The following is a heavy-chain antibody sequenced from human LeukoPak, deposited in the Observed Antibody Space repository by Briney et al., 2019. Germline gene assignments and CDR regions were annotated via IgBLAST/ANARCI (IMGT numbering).Heavy chain of an antibody. CDR2: IKQDGSEE. CDR1: GFPFSGYW. CDR3: SRSLDY. J-gene: IGHJ4*02. Sequence: GGSLRLSCAASGFPFSGYWMDWVRQAPGKGMEWVANIKQDGSEEYYADPVKGRFTISRDNAKNSLYLQMNSLRAEDTAVYYCSRSLDYWGQGALVTVSS. V-gene: IGHV3-7*01.